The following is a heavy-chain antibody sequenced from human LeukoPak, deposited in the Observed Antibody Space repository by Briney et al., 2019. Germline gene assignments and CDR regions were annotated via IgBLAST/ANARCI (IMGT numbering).Heavy chain of an antibody. V-gene: IGHV7-4-1*02. J-gene: IGHJ4*02. CDR3: ARADSLLWFGELPH. Sequence: GASVKVSCKTSGYSFTNYAMNWVRQAPGQGLEWMGWINTNTGNPTYAQGFTGRFVFSLDTSVSTAYLQISSLKAEDTAVYYCARADSLLWFGELPHWGQGTLVTVSS. CDR1: GYSFTNYA. CDR2: INTNTGNP. D-gene: IGHD3-10*01.